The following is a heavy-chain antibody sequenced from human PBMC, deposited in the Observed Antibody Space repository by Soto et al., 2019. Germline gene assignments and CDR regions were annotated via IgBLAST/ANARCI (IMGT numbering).Heavy chain of an antibody. D-gene: IGHD4-17*01. Sequence: SLSITCTVSGGSISSGSYDWSWIRQHPGKGLEWIGYIYYSGNTYYKPSLKSRVSISIDTSKNQFSLKLNSVTAADTAVYFCASVPFGDYAWFDPWGQGTLVTVSS. CDR2: IYYSGNT. V-gene: IGHV4-31*03. J-gene: IGHJ5*02. CDR3: ASVPFGDYAWFDP. CDR1: GGSISSGSYD.